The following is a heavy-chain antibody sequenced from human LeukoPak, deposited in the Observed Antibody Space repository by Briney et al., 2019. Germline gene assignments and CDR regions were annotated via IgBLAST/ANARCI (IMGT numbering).Heavy chain of an antibody. V-gene: IGHV4-59*01. CDR3: ARNSAYYDILTGYSPQGAFDI. CDR1: GGSISSYY. D-gene: IGHD3-9*01. Sequence: PSETLSLTCTASGGSISSYYWSWIRQPPGKGLEWIGYIYYSGSTNYNPSLKSRVTISVDTSKNQFSLKLSSVTAADTAVYYCARNSAYYDILTGYSPQGAFDIWGQGTMVTVSS. CDR2: IYYSGST. J-gene: IGHJ3*02.